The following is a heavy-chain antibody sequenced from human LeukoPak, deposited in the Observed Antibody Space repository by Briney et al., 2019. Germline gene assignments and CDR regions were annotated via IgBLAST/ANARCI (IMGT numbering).Heavy chain of an antibody. J-gene: IGHJ3*02. D-gene: IGHD4-17*01. CDR3: ARGSDGDYVLDAFDI. CDR1: GGSISSSSYY. V-gene: IGHV4-31*03. Sequence: SETLSLTCTVSGGSISSSSYYWGWIRQPPGKGLEWIGYIYYSGSTYYNPSLKSRVTVSVDTSKNQFSLKLSSVTAADTAAYYCARGSDGDYVLDAFDIWGQGTMDTVSS. CDR2: IYYSGST.